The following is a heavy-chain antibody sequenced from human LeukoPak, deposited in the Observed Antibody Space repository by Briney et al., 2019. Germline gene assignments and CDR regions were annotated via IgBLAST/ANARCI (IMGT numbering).Heavy chain of an antibody. J-gene: IGHJ6*03. V-gene: IGHV3-7*01. CDR3: VIGMDV. CDR1: GFTFNTYW. CDR2: IKQDGSDK. Sequence: GGSLRLSCAASGFTFNTYWMTWVRQAPGKGLEWVANIKQDGSDKRYVDSVKGRFTISRDNAKNSRYLQVNSLRAEDTAVYYCVIGMDVWGKGTTVTVSS.